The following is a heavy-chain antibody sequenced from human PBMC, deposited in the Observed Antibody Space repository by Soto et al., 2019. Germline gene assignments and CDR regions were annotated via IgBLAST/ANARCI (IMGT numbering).Heavy chain of an antibody. J-gene: IGHJ6*02. CDR1: GGTFSSYT. CDR2: IIPILGIA. CDR3: ARTVSSPLGSSYYYGMDV. Sequence: QVQLVQSGAEVKKPGSSVKVSCKASGGTFSSYTISWVRQAPGQGLEWMGRIIPILGIANYAQKVQGRVTITADKSTSPGYRELSSLRSQDTAVYYCARTVSSPLGSSYYYGMDVWGQGTTVTVSS. D-gene: IGHD6-13*01. V-gene: IGHV1-69*02.